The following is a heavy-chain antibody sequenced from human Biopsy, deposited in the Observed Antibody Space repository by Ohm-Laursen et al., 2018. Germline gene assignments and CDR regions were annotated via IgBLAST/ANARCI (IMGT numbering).Heavy chain of an antibody. Sequence: TQTLTLTSSFSGFSLSARGMCVSWIRQAPGKALEWLARVDWDDYKDYSASLQTKLSISKDTPNDQVVLTVNNVDPADTATYYCARTPILIVSAGLVYRHRRHLQGMDVWGQGIAATVS. J-gene: IGHJ6*02. CDR1: GFSLSARGMC. D-gene: IGHD6-13*01. CDR2: VDWDDYK. CDR3: ARTPILIVSAGLVYRHRRHLQGMDV. V-gene: IGHV2-70*11.